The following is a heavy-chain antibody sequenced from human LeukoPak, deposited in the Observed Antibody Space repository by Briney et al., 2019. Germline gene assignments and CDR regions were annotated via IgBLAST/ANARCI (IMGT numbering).Heavy chain of an antibody. CDR3: VRGGHIGFDY. CDR2: IASAGDT. CDR1: GFTISDLD. D-gene: IGHD2-21*01. J-gene: IGHJ4*02. V-gene: IGHV3-13*04. Sequence: GGSLRLSCAACGFTISDLDMHWVRQATGRGLEWVSSIASAGDTYYVASVRGRFTISRENAKSSLYLQMNSLRAGDTAVYYCVRGGHIGFDYWGRGTLVTVS.